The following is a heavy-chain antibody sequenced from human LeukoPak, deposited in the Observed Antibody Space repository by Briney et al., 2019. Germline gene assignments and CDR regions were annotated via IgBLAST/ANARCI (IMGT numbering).Heavy chain of an antibody. D-gene: IGHD3-10*01. CDR3: ARGRSTMVRSAAFDI. CDR2: IYYSGST. V-gene: IGHV4-39*07. Sequence: SETLSLTCTVSGGSISSSSYYWGWIRQPPGKGLEWIGSIYYSGSTYYNPSLKSRVTISVDTSKSQFSLRLSSVTAADTAVYYCARGRSTMVRSAAFDIWGPGTLVIVSS. J-gene: IGHJ3*02. CDR1: GGSISSSSYY.